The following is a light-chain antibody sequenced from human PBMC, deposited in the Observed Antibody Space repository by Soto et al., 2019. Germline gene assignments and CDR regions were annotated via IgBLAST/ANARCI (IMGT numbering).Light chain of an antibody. CDR2: DVS. V-gene: IGLV2-14*01. CDR3: SSYTSISSPLYV. CDR1: SSDVGGYNY. Sequence: QSALTQPPSASGSPGQSVTISCTGTSSDVGGYNYVSWYQQHPGKAPKLMIYDVSYRPSGVSNRFSGSKSGNTASLTISGLQAEDEADYYCSSYTSISSPLYVFGTGTKVTVL. J-gene: IGLJ1*01.